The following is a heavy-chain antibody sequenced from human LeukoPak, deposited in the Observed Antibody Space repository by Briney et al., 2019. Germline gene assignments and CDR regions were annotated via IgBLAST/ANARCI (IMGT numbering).Heavy chain of an antibody. J-gene: IGHJ4*02. V-gene: IGHV3-74*01. CDR1: GFTFSSYW. D-gene: IGHD1-26*01. CDR2: INSDGSST. Sequence: GGSLRLSCAASGFTFSSYWMHLVRQAPGKGLVWVSRINSDGSSTSYADSVKGRFTISRDNAKNTLYLQMNSLRAEDTAVYYCASSYKSGSSDYWGQGTLVTVSS. CDR3: ASSYKSGSSDY.